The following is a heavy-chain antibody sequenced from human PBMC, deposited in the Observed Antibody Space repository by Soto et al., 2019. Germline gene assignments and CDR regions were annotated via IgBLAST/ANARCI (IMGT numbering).Heavy chain of an antibody. CDR1: GGSISSGDYY. V-gene: IGHV4-30-4*01. D-gene: IGHD3-3*01. CDR2: IYYSGST. Sequence: SETLSLTCTVSGGSISSGDYYWSWIRQPPGKGLEWIGYIYYSGSTYYNPSLKSRVTISVDTSKNQFSLKLSSVTAADTAVYYCARYAGFGSDFWSGYKYYYYGMDVWGQGTTVTVS. CDR3: ARYAGFGSDFWSGYKYYYYGMDV. J-gene: IGHJ6*02.